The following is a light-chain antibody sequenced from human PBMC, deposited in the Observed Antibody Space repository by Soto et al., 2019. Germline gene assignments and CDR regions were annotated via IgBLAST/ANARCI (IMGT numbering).Light chain of an antibody. CDR3: QHYNDYSRV. J-gene: IGKJ1*01. CDR1: QSVDTW. Sequence: DIQMTQSPSTLSASIGDTVTITCRTSQSVDTWLAWYQHKAGKAPKLLIYRASSLATGAPYRSSGSGSGTAFTLTITSLQPDDFATYYCQHYNDYSRVFGQGTQVEIK. CDR2: RAS. V-gene: IGKV1-5*03.